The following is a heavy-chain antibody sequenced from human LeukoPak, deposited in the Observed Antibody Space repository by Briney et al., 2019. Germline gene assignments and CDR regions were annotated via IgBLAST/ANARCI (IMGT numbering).Heavy chain of an antibody. D-gene: IGHD1-26*01. J-gene: IGHJ4*02. CDR3: ARRVSGSPFDY. Sequence: SETLSLTCTASGGSISSYYWSWIRQPPGKGLEWIGYIYYSGSTNYSPSLKSRVTISVDTSKNQFSLKLSSVTAADTAVYYCARRVSGSPFDYWGQGTLVTVSS. V-gene: IGHV4-59*01. CDR1: GGSISSYY. CDR2: IYYSGST.